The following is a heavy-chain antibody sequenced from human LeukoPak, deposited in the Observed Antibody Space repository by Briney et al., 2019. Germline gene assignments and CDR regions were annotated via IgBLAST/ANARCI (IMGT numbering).Heavy chain of an antibody. V-gene: IGHV4-59*01. J-gene: IGHJ5*02. CDR3: AKSWRPRRWPDSFDP. D-gene: IGHD5-24*01. Sequence: SETLSLTCTVSGGSMNNYYWSWIRQPPGKGLEWIGYISYSGSTNHNPSLRSRVTISVDTSKNQFSLKLSSVTAADTAVYYCAKSWRPRRWPDSFDPWGQGTLVTVSS. CDR2: ISYSGST. CDR1: GGSMNNYY.